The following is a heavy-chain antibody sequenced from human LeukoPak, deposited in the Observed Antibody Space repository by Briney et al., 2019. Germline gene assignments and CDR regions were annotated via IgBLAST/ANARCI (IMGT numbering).Heavy chain of an antibody. J-gene: IGHJ4*02. CDR3: ARGGATAGTRGNDC. D-gene: IGHD6-13*01. CDR2: IDRRGVST. V-gene: IGHV3-64*01. CDR1: GFTFSSYS. Sequence: PGGSLRLSCAASGFTFSSYSMHWVRQAPGKGLEYVSAIDRRGVSTYYAKSVKDRFTISRDNSKNTLYLQMGSLRAEDMAVYYCARGGATAGTRGNDCWGQGILVTVST.